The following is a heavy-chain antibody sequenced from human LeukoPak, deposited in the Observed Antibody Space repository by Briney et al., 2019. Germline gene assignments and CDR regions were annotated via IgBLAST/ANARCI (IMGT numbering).Heavy chain of an antibody. CDR2: XIPIFGTA. Sequence: VXVSCKASGXXXXXXXISWVXXAPGQXLXXMXXXIPIFGTANYAQKLQGRVTMTTDTSTSTAYMELRSLRSDDTAVYYCARIPPYCTNGVCYDYWGQGTLVTVSS. V-gene: IGHV1-69*05. D-gene: IGHD2-8*01. J-gene: IGHJ4*02. CDR1: GXXXXXXX. CDR3: ARIPPYCTNGVCYDY.